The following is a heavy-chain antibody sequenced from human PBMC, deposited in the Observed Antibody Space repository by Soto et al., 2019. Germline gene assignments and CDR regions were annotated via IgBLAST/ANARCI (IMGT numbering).Heavy chain of an antibody. D-gene: IGHD4-4*01. V-gene: IGHV1-69*04. Sequence: ASVKVSCKASGGTFSTYTITWVRQAPGQGLEWMGRIIPIIGIINYAQKFQGRVTISADKFTGTAYMELTGLRSDDTAVYYCAGDPDSHYNDSHASSYPWGQGTLVAVSS. CDR1: GGTFSTYT. CDR2: IIPIIGII. J-gene: IGHJ4*02. CDR3: AGDPDSHYNDSHASSYP.